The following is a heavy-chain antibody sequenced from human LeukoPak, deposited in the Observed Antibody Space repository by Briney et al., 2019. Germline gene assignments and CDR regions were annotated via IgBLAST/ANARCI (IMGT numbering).Heavy chain of an antibody. CDR3: AKELPWFGELLGAFDI. CDR1: GFTVSSNY. V-gene: IGHV3-53*01. J-gene: IGHJ3*02. CDR2: IYSGGST. Sequence: GGSLRLSCAASGFTVSSNYMSWVRQAPGKGLEWVSVIYSGGSTYYADSVKGRFTISRDNSKNTLYLQMNSLRAEDTAVYYCAKELPWFGELLGAFDIWGQGTMVTVSS. D-gene: IGHD3-10*01.